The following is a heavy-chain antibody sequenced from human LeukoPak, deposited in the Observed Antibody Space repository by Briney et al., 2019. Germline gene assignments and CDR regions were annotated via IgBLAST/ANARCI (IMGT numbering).Heavy chain of an antibody. CDR1: GFTFSSYW. CDR2: INSDGSST. J-gene: IGHJ4*02. V-gene: IGHV3-74*01. D-gene: IGHD6-25*01. CDR3: ARLGSQGGVAALDY. Sequence: GGSLRLSCAASGFTFSSYWMHWVRQAPGKGLVWVSRINSDGSSTSYADSVKGRFTISRDNAKNTLYLQMNSLRAEDTAVYYCARLGSQGGVAALDYWGQGTLVTVST.